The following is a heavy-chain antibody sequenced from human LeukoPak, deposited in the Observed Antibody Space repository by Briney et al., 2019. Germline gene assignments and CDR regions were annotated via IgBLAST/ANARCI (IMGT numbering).Heavy chain of an antibody. D-gene: IGHD6-19*01. CDR2: ISGGGGST. V-gene: IGHV3-23*01. J-gene: IGHJ4*02. CDR3: AKGDSSGSSSDY. Sequence: GGSLRLSCAASGFTFSSYAMSWVRQAPGKGLEWVSAISGGGGSTYYADSVKGRFTISRDNSKNTLYLQMNSLRAEDTAVYYCAKGDSSGSSSDYWGQGTLVTVSS. CDR1: GFTFSSYA.